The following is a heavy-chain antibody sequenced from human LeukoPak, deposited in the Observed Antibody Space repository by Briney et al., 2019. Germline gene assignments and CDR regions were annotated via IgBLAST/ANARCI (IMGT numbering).Heavy chain of an antibody. J-gene: IGHJ4*02. Sequence: GASVKVSCKASGYTFTGYYMHWVRRAPGQGLEWMGWINPNSGGTNYAQKFQGRVTMTRDTSISTAYMELSRLRSDDTAVYYCARFGDTAMVYYFDYWGQGTLVTVSS. V-gene: IGHV1-2*02. CDR3: ARFGDTAMVYYFDY. CDR1: GYTFTGYY. D-gene: IGHD5-18*01. CDR2: INPNSGGT.